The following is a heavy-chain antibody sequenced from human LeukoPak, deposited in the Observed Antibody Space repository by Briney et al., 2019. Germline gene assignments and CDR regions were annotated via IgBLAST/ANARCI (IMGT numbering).Heavy chain of an antibody. D-gene: IGHD2-15*01. CDR3: AREGIGMCSGDSCYSNGWFDP. CDR2: ISSSSSYI. J-gene: IGHJ5*02. Sequence: GSLRLSCAASGFTFSSYSMNWVRQAPGKGLEWVSSISSSSSYIYYADSVKGRFTISRDNAKNSLYLQMNSLRAEDTAVYYCAREGIGMCSGDSCYSNGWFDPWGQGTLVTVSS. CDR1: GFTFSSYS. V-gene: IGHV3-21*01.